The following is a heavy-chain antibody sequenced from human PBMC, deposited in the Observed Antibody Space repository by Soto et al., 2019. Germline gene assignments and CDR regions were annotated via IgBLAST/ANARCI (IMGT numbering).Heavy chain of an antibody. CDR1: GFTFSSYG. CDR2: ISYDGSNK. CDR3: AKDPDFYDYGGNFDC. Sequence: QVQLVESGGGVVQPGRSLRLSCAASGFTFSSYGMHWVRQAPGKGLEWLAVISYDGSNKYYADSVKGRFTISRDNSKNTLYLQMNSLRAEDTAVYYCAKDPDFYDYGGNFDCWGQGTLVTVSS. D-gene: IGHD4-17*01. V-gene: IGHV3-30*18. J-gene: IGHJ4*02.